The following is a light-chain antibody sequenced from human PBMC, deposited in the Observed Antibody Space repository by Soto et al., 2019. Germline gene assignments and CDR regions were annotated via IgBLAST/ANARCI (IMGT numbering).Light chain of an antibody. CDR1: SSDIGAYNF. Sequence: QSALTQPASVSGSPGQSITISCSGTSSDIGAYNFVSWYQHHPGRAPQLIIYEVTLRPSGVSNRFSGSKSGNSASLTISGLQAEDEADYYCTSYTATNTPDVFGSGTKLTVL. CDR2: EVT. V-gene: IGLV2-14*01. J-gene: IGLJ1*01. CDR3: TSYTATNTPDV.